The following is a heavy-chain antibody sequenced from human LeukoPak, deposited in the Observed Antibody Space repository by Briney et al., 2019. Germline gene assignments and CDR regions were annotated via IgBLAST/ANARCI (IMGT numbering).Heavy chain of an antibody. CDR2: IRSKTFGGKT. Sequence: GRSLRLSCTSSGFTFGTYAVSWFRQAPGKGLEWVAFIRSKTFGGKTEYAASVKGRFTISRDDSKSIAYLQMNSLKTEDTAVYYCTRYSGRTDYWGQGTLVSVSS. D-gene: IGHD5-18*01. J-gene: IGHJ4*02. CDR1: GFTFGTYA. CDR3: TRYSGRTDY. V-gene: IGHV3-49*03.